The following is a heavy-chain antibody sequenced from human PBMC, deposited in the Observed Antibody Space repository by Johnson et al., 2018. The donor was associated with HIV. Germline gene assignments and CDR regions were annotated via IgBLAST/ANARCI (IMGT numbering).Heavy chain of an antibody. Sequence: VQLVESGGGLVQPGGSLRLSCAVSGFTVSSNYMSWVRQAPGKGLEWVSVIYSGGTTNYADSVKGRFTTSRDNSKNTLYLQMNSLRADDTAVYYCASLYSGYDNDAFDIWGQGTMVTVSS. V-gene: IGHV3-66*01. CDR2: IYSGGTT. CDR3: ASLYSGYDNDAFDI. J-gene: IGHJ3*02. CDR1: GFTVSSNY. D-gene: IGHD5-12*01.